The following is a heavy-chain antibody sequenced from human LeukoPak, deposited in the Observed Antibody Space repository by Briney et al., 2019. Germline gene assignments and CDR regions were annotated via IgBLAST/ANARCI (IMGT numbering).Heavy chain of an antibody. CDR3: ARAAIAAARIYYYMDV. J-gene: IGHJ6*03. D-gene: IGHD6-13*01. V-gene: IGHV3-48*03. CDR1: GFTFSSYE. Sequence: GGSLRLSCVASGFTFSSYEMNWVRQAPGKGLEWLSYITSSDSTTHYADSVKGRFTISRDNAENSLYLQMNSLRAEDTAVYYCARAAIAAARIYYYMDVWGKGTTVTVSS. CDR2: ITSSDSTT.